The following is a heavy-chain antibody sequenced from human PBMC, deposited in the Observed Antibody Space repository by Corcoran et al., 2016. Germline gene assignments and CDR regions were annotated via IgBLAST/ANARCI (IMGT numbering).Heavy chain of an antibody. D-gene: IGHD3-3*01. J-gene: IGHJ4*02. V-gene: IGHV4-34*01. CDR2: INHSGST. CDR1: GGSFRGYY. CDR3: ARGHYDFWSGYYD. Sequence: QVQLQQWGAGLLKPSETLSLTCAVYGGSFRGYYWSWIRQPPGKGLAWIGEINHSGSTNYNPSLKSRVTISVDTSKNQFSLKLSSVTAADTAVYYCARGHYDFWSGYYDWGQGTLVTVSS.